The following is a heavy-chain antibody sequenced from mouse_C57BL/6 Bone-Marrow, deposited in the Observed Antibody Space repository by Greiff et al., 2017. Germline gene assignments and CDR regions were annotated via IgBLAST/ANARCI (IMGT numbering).Heavy chain of an antibody. V-gene: IGHV1-81*01. Sequence: QVQLKQSGAELARPGASVKLSCKASGYTFTSYGISWVKQRTGQGLEWIGEIYPRSGNTYYNEKFKGKATLTADKSSSTAYMALRSLTSEDSAVYFCARGGDYYAMDYWGQGTSVTVSS. J-gene: IGHJ4*01. CDR3: ARGGDYYAMDY. CDR1: GYTFTSYG. CDR2: IYPRSGNT.